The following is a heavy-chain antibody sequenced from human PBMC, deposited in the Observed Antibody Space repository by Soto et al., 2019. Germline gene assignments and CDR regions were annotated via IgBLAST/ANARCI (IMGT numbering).Heavy chain of an antibody. D-gene: IGHD4-4*01. CDR1: GFTFSSYG. CDR2: SSSSSTYI. Sequence: PGGSLRLSCAASGFTFSSYGMHWVRQAPGKGLEWVSSSSSSSTYIYYADSVKGRFTISRDNAKNSLYLQMNSLRAEDTAVYFCARVYYSNLPYYFYYMDVWGQGTTVTVSS. CDR3: ARVYYSNLPYYFYYMDV. J-gene: IGHJ6*02. V-gene: IGHV3-21*01.